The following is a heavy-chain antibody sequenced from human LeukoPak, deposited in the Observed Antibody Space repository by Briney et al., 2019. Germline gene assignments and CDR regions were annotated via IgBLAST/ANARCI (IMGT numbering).Heavy chain of an antibody. CDR1: GFTFCSYW. CDR3: ARESYYYDSSGYYSPAGFDY. J-gene: IGHJ4*02. D-gene: IGHD3-22*01. V-gene: IGHV3-7*01. Sequence: GGALRLSCAAPGFTFCSYWMSWVRQAPGKGLEWVGNIKQEGSEKYYVDSVKGRFTISRDNAKNSLYLQMNSLRAEDTAVYYCARESYYYDSSGYYSPAGFDYWGQGTLVTVSS. CDR2: IKQEGSEK.